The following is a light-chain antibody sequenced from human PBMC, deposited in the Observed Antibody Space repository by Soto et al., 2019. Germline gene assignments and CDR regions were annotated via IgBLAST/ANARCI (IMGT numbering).Light chain of an antibody. CDR2: LGS. CDR1: QSLLHSNGYNY. CDR3: MQALQSPIT. V-gene: IGKV2-28*01. Sequence: DIVMTQSPLSLPVTPGEPASISCRSSQSLLHSNGYNYLDWYLQKPGQSPQLLIYLGSNRASGVHDRFSGSGSGTEFTLKISRVEAVDVGVYYCMQALQSPITFGQGTRLEIK. J-gene: IGKJ5*01.